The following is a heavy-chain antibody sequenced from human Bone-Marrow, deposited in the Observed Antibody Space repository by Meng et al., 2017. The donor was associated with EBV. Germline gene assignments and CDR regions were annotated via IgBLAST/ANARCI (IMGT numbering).Heavy chain of an antibody. CDR2: IYHSGST. D-gene: IGHD6-19*01. CDR1: GGSISSSNW. J-gene: IGHJ4*02. Sequence: QLQEAGSGLVKPSGTLSLTCAVSGGSISSSNWWSWVRQPPGKGLEWIGEIYHSGSTNYNPSLKSRVTISVDKSKNQFSLKLSSVTAADTAVYYCARGQSIAVAVSTNYFDYWGQGTLVTVSS. V-gene: IGHV4-4*02. CDR3: ARGQSIAVAVSTNYFDY.